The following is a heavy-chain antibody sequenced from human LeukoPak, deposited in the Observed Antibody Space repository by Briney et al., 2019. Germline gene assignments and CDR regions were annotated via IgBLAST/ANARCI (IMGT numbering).Heavy chain of an antibody. CDR2: IWYDGSNK. V-gene: IGHV3-33*06. D-gene: IGHD3-9*01. J-gene: IGHJ6*02. CDR3: AKDRDIILTGHGMDV. Sequence: AGGSLRLSCAASGFTFSSYGMHWVRQAPGKGLEWVAVIWYDGSNKYYADSVKGRFTISRDNSKNTLYLQMNNLRAEDTAVYYCAKDRDIILTGHGMDVWGQGTTVTVSS. CDR1: GFTFSSYG.